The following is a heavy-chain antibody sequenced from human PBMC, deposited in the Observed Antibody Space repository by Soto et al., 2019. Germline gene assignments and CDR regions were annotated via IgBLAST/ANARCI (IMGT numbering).Heavy chain of an antibody. J-gene: IGHJ6*03. D-gene: IGHD2-2*02. CDR2: IYSGGST. Sequence: GGSLRLSCAASGFTVSSNYMSWVRQAPGKGLEWVSVIYSGGSTYYADSVKGRFTISRHNSKNTLYLQMNSLRAEDTAVYYCARAVVVPAAILPYYYYMDVWGKGTTVTVSS. CDR3: ARAVVVPAAILPYYYYMDV. CDR1: GFTVSSNY. V-gene: IGHV3-53*04.